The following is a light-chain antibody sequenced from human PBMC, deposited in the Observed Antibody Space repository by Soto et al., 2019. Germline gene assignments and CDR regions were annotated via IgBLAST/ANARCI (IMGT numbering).Light chain of an antibody. Sequence: DIQMTQSPSTLSASVGDTVTITCRASQNIFTWLAWYQHKPGKAPKLLMYDASILESGVPSRFSGGGSGTDFTLTISSLQSDDFATYYCQQYNSYSSWTFGQGTKVEIK. V-gene: IGKV1-5*01. CDR3: QQYNSYSSWT. CDR2: DAS. J-gene: IGKJ1*01. CDR1: QNIFTW.